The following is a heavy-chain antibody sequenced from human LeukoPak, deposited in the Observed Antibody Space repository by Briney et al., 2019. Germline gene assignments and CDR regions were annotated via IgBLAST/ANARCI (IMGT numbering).Heavy chain of an antibody. J-gene: IGHJ4*02. CDR2: INPSGVST. Sequence: ASVKVSCKASGFTFTSYYMHWARQAPGQGLEWMGIINPSGVSTTYAQKFQGRVTMTTDTSASTVYMELSSLRSEDTAVYYCAREFSSSWGPFDYWGQGTLVTVSS. CDR3: AREFSSSWGPFDY. D-gene: IGHD6-6*01. V-gene: IGHV1-46*03. CDR1: GFTFTSYY.